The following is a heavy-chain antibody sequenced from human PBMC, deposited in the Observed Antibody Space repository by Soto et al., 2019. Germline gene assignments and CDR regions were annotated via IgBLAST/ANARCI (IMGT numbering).Heavy chain of an antibody. J-gene: IGHJ6*02. CDR2: TMPIFGTA. D-gene: IGHD6-19*01. Sequence: QVQLVQSGAEVQKPGSSVKVSCKASGDTFSDFAFSWVRQAPGQGLEWMGGTMPIFGTANYAQKFQGRVTITADESTSTVYMELSRMRAEDTAVYYCATTLRPCVVVAGDFQDYYGMDVWGQGTTVTVSS. V-gene: IGHV1-69*01. CDR1: GDTFSDFA. CDR3: ATTLRPCVVVAGDFQDYYGMDV.